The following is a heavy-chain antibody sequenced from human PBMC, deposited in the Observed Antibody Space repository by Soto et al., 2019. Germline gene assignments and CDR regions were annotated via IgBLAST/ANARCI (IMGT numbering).Heavy chain of an antibody. CDR2: ITGSGGGT. Sequence: GGSLRLSCAASGFTFGTSAMSWVRQAPGMGLEWVSGITGSGGGTYYADSVKGRFTISRDNSKNTLYLQMSSLRGEDTAVYYCAKTGGYYYDMDVWGQGTTVTVSS. J-gene: IGHJ6*02. CDR1: GFTFGTSA. V-gene: IGHV3-23*01. CDR3: AKTGGYYYDMDV. D-gene: IGHD3-10*01.